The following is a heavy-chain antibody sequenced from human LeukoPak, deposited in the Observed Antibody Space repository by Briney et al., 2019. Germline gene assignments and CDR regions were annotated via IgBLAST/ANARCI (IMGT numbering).Heavy chain of an antibody. D-gene: IGHD3-22*01. J-gene: IGHJ4*02. CDR2: IYTSGIT. V-gene: IGHV4-4*07. CDR3: ARANSYDSSGHYYEFGY. CDR1: GGSISSYY. Sequence: PSETLSLTCTVSGGSISSYYWSWIRQPAGKGLEWIGRIYTSGITNYNPSLKSRVTMSVDTSKNQFSLKPTSVTAADTAVYYCARANSYDSSGHYYEFGYWGQGTLVTVSS.